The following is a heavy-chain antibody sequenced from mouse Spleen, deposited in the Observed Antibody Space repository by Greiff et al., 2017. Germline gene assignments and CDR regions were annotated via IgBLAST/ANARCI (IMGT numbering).Heavy chain of an antibody. CDR3: ATQVDYFYAMDY. CDR2: ISSGSSTI. J-gene: IGHJ4*01. Sequence: DVKLVESGGGLVKPGGSLKLSCAASGFTFSDYGMHWVRQAPEKGLEWVAYISSGSSTIYYADTVKGRFTISRDNAKNTLFLQMTSLRSEDTAMYYCATQVDYFYAMDYWGQGTSVTVSS. V-gene: IGHV5-17*01. CDR1: GFTFSDYG. D-gene: IGHD1-1*01.